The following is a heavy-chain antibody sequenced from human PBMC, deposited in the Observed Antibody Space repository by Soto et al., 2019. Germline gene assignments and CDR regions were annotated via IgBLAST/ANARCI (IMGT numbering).Heavy chain of an antibody. CDR3: ARGGGTTFGVVNSYYDYMDV. CDR2: INSVGSST. J-gene: IGHJ6*03. CDR1: GFTFSSYW. D-gene: IGHD3-3*01. Sequence: QLVESGGGLVQPGGSLRLSCAASGFTFSSYWMHWVRQAPGKGLVWVSRINSVGSSTSYAHSVRGRFTISRDNDKNTLYVQMNSLRAEDTAVYYCARGGGTTFGVVNSYYDYMDVWGKGTTVTVSS. V-gene: IGHV3-74*01.